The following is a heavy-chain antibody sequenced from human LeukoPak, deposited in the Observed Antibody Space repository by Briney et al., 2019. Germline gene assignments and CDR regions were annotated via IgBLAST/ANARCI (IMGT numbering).Heavy chain of an antibody. D-gene: IGHD1-7*01. J-gene: IGHJ6*02. CDR1: GYTFTSYG. CDR2: ISAYNGNT. V-gene: IGHV1-18*01. CDR3: ARAGTTTFYYYGMDV. Sequence: ASVKVSCKASGYTFTSYGISWVRQAPGQGLEWMGWISAYNGNTNYAQKLQGRVTMTTDTSTSTAYMELRSLRSDDTAVYYCARAGTTTFYYYGMDVRGQGTTVTVSS.